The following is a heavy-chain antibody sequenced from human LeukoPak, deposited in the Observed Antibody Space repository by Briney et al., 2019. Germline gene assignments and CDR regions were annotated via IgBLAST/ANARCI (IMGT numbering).Heavy chain of an antibody. CDR2: ISYDGSNK. V-gene: IGHV3-30*03. Sequence: GGSLRLSCAASGFTFSSYSMNWVRQAPGKGLEWVAVISYDGSNKYYADSVKGRFTISRDNSKNTLYLQMNSLRAEDTAVYCCARDREIDYGDYGYYYYGMDVWGQGTTVTVSS. D-gene: IGHD4-17*01. CDR1: GFTFSSYS. CDR3: ARDREIDYGDYGYYYYGMDV. J-gene: IGHJ6*02.